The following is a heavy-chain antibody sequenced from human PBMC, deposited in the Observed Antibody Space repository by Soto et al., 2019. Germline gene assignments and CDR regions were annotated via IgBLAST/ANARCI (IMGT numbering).Heavy chain of an antibody. V-gene: IGHV6-1*01. Sequence: SQTLSLTCAISGDSVSSNSAAWNWSRQSPSRGREWLGRTYYRSKWYNDYAVSVKSRVTIDPDTSKNQSSLQLNSVTPEDAALYYCARERYGDYGRGAFDIWGQGTMVTVSS. CDR1: GDSVSSNSAA. CDR3: ARERYGDYGRGAFDI. D-gene: IGHD4-17*01. J-gene: IGHJ3*02. CDR2: TYYRSKWYN.